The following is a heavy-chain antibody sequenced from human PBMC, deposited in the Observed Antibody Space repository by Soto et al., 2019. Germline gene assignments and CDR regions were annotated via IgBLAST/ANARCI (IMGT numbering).Heavy chain of an antibody. Sequence: QEQVVESGGGVVQPGRSLRLSCAASGFTFSTHAMHWVRQAPGSGLEWVAIISYDGTTKDYADSVKGRFTISRHNSKNAVYLEMNSVRSEGTALYYCARDWRTAGTTGWFDPWGQGTLVTVSS. CDR1: GFTFSTHA. CDR3: ARDWRTAGTTGWFDP. V-gene: IGHV3-30-3*01. J-gene: IGHJ5*02. CDR2: ISYDGTTK. D-gene: IGHD6-13*01.